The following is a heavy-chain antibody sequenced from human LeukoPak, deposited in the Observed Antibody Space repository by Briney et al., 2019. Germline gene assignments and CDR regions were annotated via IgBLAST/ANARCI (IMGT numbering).Heavy chain of an antibody. V-gene: IGHV1-46*01. J-gene: IGHJ3*02. CDR3: ARRNPNLRRAFDI. Sequence: ASVKVSCKTSGYTFTSYYMHWVRQAPGQGLEWMGVINPSGGSTNYAQKFQGRVTMTRDTSTSTVYMELSSLRSEDTAVYYCARRNPNLRRAFDIWGQGTMVTVSS. CDR1: GYTFTSYY. CDR2: INPSGGST. D-gene: IGHD1-14*01.